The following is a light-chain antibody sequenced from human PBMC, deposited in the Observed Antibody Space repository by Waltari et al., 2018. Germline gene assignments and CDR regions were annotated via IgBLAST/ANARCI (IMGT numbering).Light chain of an antibody. CDR2: EVP. Sequence: QSALTQPASVSGSPGQSVTIPCPGARTDFGSYALVSWYRHVPGKAPTVIIYEVPKRTSDISDRLSGSKSGNTASLTISGLRAEDEADYYCSSYTTDATHVLFGGGTKLTVL. CDR3: SSYTTDATHVL. V-gene: IGLV2-23*02. CDR1: RTDFGSYAL. J-gene: IGLJ2*01.